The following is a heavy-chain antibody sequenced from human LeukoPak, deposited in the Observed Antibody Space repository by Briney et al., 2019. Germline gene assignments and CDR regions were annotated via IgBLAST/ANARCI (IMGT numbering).Heavy chain of an antibody. Sequence: PSETLSLTCTVSGGSVSTSSLYWGWLRQPPGKGLEWIATIYYSGSTYYNPSLKSRVTISLDTSKNQFSLKLTSVTAADTAVYYCAYSVAPTFYETSGSDTFDVWGLGTMVTVSS. D-gene: IGHD3-22*01. CDR2: IYYSGST. V-gene: IGHV4-39*01. CDR1: GGSVSTSSLY. CDR3: AYSVAPTFYETSGSDTFDV. J-gene: IGHJ3*01.